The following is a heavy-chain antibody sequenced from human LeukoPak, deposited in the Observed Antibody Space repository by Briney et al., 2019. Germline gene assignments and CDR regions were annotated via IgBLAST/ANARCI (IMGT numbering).Heavy chain of an antibody. J-gene: IGHJ2*01. CDR1: GDSISSYY. D-gene: IGHD6-19*01. CDR2: IYYSGST. V-gene: IGHV4-59*01. Sequence: SETLSLTCTVSGDSISSYYWSWIRQPPGKGLEWIGYIYYSGSTNYNPSLKSRVTISVDTSKNQFSLKLSSVTAADTAVYYCARDSGVAILYSSGLGYFDLWGRGTLVTVSS. CDR3: ARDSGVAILYSSGLGYFDL.